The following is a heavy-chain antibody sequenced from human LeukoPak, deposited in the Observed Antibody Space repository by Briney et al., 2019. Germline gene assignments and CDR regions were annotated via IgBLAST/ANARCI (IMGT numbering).Heavy chain of an antibody. V-gene: IGHV1-2*02. Sequence: GASVKDSCKASGYTFTGYYMHWMRQAPRQGLEWMGWINPNSGGTNYAQKSQGRVTMTRDTSISTAYMELSRLRSDDTAVYYCARGEAGTFLDYWGQGTLVTVSS. D-gene: IGHD6-13*01. J-gene: IGHJ4*02. CDR1: GYTFTGYY. CDR3: ARGEAGTFLDY. CDR2: INPNSGGT.